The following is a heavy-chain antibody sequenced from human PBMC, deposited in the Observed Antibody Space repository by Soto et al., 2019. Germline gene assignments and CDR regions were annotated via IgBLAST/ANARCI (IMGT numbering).Heavy chain of an antibody. CDR2: ISSSSSYI. D-gene: IGHD5-18*01. Sequence: GGSLRLSCAASGFTFSSYSMNWVRQAPGKGLEWVSSISSSSSYIYYADSVKGRFTISRDNAKNSLYLQMNSLRAEDTAVYYCARAGIQLWLNDYWGQGTLVTVSS. J-gene: IGHJ4*02. CDR3: ARAGIQLWLNDY. V-gene: IGHV3-21*01. CDR1: GFTFSSYS.